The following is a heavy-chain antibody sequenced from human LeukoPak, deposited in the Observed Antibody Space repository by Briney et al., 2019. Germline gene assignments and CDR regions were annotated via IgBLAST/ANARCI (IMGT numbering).Heavy chain of an antibody. CDR2: INPNSGGT. CDR1: GYTFTLYY. CDR3: ARDLSQSLYCSSTSCYTPFDY. J-gene: IGHJ4*02. D-gene: IGHD2-2*02. Sequence: ASVKVSCKASGYTFTLYYMHWVRQAPGQGLEWMGWINPNSGGTNYAQKFQGRVTMTRDTSISTAYMELSRLRSDDTAVYYCARDLSQSLYCSSTSCYTPFDYWGQGTLVTVSS. V-gene: IGHV1-2*02.